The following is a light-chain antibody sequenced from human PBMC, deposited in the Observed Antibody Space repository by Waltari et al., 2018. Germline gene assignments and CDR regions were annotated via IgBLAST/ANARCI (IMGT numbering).Light chain of an antibody. CDR2: GAF. CDR1: QSLSNY. V-gene: IGKV1-39*01. J-gene: IGKJ2*01. Sequence: DIQMTQSPSSLSASVGDRVTITCRASQSLSNYLNWYQHKAGEAPKLLIHGAFNLQSGVPSRFSGSGSGTDFTLTISRLQPEDVATYYCHQTRSLPDTFGQGTKLEI. CDR3: HQTRSLPDT.